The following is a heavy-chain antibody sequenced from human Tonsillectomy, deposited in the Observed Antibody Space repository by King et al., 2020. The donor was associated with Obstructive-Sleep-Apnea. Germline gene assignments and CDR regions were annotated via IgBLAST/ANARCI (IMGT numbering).Heavy chain of an antibody. CDR3: ARLTTVVRGVTPSGDY. J-gene: IGHJ4*02. CDR2: IFYSGNT. CDR1: GVSINNRSYY. Sequence: QLQESGPGLVKPSETLSLTCTVSGVSINNRSYYWGWIRQPPGKGLEWVGTIFYSGNTYYNPSLKSRVPISVETSKNQISLKLTSVTAADTPVYYCARLTTVVRGVTPSGDYWGQGTLVSVSS. D-gene: IGHD3-10*01. V-gene: IGHV4-39*01.